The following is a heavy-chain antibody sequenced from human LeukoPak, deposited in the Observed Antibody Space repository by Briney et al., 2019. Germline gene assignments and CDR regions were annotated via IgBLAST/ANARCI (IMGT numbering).Heavy chain of an antibody. V-gene: IGHV4-4*07. D-gene: IGHD6-13*01. CDR3: ARDRYSSSWYDDDY. Sequence: SETLSLTCTVSGGSISSYYWSWIRQPAGKGLEWIGRIYTSGSTNYNPSLKSRVTMSVDTSKNQFSLKLCSVTAADTAVYYCARDRYSSSWYDDDYWGQGTLVTVSS. J-gene: IGHJ4*02. CDR2: IYTSGST. CDR1: GGSISSYY.